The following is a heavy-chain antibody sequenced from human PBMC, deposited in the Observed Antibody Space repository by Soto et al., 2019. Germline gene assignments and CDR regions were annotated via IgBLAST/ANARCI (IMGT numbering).Heavy chain of an antibody. D-gene: IGHD6-25*01. J-gene: IGHJ6*03. CDR1: GGSFSGYY. Sequence: PSETLSLTCAVYGGSFSGYYWSWIRQPPGKGLEWIGEINHSGSTNYNPSLKSRVTISVDTSKNQFSLKLSSVTAADTAVYYCASTYSSVSYYYYMDAWGKGTTVTVSS. CDR2: INHSGST. CDR3: ASTYSSVSYYYYMDA. V-gene: IGHV4-34*01.